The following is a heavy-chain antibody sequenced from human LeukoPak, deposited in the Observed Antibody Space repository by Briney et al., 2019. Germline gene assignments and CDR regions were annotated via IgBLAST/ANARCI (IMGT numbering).Heavy chain of an antibody. CDR1: GFALDEHG. D-gene: IGHD2-2*01. V-gene: IGHV3-20*04. CDR3: ARARITSPFYFDY. Sequence: GGSLRLSCTASGFALDEHGMSWVRQVPGKGLEWVSGINWSGGSTGYADPLRGGFTISRDNATNSLYLQMDRLRAEGTALYYCARARITSPFYFDYWGQGTLVTLCS. J-gene: IGHJ4*02. CDR2: INWSGGST.